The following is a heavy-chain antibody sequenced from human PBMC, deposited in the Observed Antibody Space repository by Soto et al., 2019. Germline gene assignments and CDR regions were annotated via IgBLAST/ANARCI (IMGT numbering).Heavy chain of an antibody. D-gene: IGHD1-26*01. V-gene: IGHV1-3*01. CDR1: GYSFTSYS. CDR3: ARDSPGSGSYHYGMDV. Sequence: ASVKVSCKASGYSFTSYSIHWVRQAPGQSLEWMGWTNAGNGNTKYSQKFQGRVTITTDESTSTAYMELSSLRSEDTSVYYCARDSPGSGSYHYGMDVWGQGTTVTVSS. J-gene: IGHJ6*02. CDR2: TNAGNGNT.